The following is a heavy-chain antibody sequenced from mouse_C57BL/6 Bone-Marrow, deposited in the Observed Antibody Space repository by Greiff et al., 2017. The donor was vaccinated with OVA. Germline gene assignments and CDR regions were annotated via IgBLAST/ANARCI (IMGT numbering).Heavy chain of an antibody. CDR1: GFNITDDY. Sequence: VQLQQSGAELVRPGASVKLSCTASGFNITDDYMHWVKQRPEQGLEWIGWIDPETGDTEYASKFQGKATITADTSSNTAYLQLSSLTSEDTAVYYCTGGNYEAWFAYWGQGTLVTVSA. CDR3: TGGNYEAWFAY. V-gene: IGHV14-4*01. CDR2: IDPETGDT. J-gene: IGHJ3*01. D-gene: IGHD2-1*01.